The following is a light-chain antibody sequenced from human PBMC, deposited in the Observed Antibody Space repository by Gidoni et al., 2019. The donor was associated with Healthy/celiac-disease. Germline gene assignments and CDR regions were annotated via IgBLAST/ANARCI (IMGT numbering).Light chain of an antibody. CDR3: QQSYSTPYT. CDR1: QSISSY. Sequence: IQLPQSSSSLSASVGDRVTITCRASQSISSYLNLYQQKPGTAHKLLNDAASSLQSGVPSRFSGSGTGTDFTLSIRRLQPEDFENYYCQQSYSTPYTFGQGTKVEIK. V-gene: IGKV1-39*01. CDR2: AAS. J-gene: IGKJ2*01.